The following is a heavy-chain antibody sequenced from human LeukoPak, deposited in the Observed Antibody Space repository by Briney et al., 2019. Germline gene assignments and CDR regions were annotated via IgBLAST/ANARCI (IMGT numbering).Heavy chain of an antibody. V-gene: IGHV3-64D*09. Sequence: PGGSLRLSCSASGFTFSRYAMNWVRQAPGKGLEYVSAISSNGGRTYYADSVKGRFTISRDNSKNTLYLQMSSLRAEDTAVYYCVKAQYSGYDLDYWGQGTLVTVPS. CDR1: GFTFSRYA. CDR2: ISSNGGRT. CDR3: VKAQYSGYDLDY. D-gene: IGHD5-12*01. J-gene: IGHJ4*02.